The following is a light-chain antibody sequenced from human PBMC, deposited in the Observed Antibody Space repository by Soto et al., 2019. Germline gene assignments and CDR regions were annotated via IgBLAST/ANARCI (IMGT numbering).Light chain of an antibody. CDR3: QQYDNLPYS. V-gene: IGKV1-33*01. CDR1: QDIGDY. Sequence: DIQMTQSPSSLSASVGDRVTITCQASQDIGDYLNWFQQKPGKAPKLLIYDASYLAAGVPSRFSRSGSGTDFTFTITSLQPEDTATYYCQQYDNLPYSFGQGTKLEIK. J-gene: IGKJ2*03. CDR2: DAS.